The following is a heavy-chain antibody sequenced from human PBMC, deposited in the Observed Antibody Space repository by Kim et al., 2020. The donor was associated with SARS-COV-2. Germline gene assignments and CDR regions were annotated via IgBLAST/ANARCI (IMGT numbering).Heavy chain of an antibody. Sequence: GGSLRLSCAASGFTFSSYWMHWVRQAPGKGLVWISRVNSDGSSTSYADSVKGRFTISRDNAKNTLYLQMNSLRAEDTAVYYCARGSSGWYGVDYWGQGTLVTVSS. CDR3: ARGSSGWYGVDY. V-gene: IGHV3-74*01. D-gene: IGHD6-19*01. CDR1: GFTFSSYW. J-gene: IGHJ4*02. CDR2: VNSDGSST.